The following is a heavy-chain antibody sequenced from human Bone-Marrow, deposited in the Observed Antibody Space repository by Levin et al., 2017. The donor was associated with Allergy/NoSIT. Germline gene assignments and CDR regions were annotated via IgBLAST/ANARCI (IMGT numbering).Heavy chain of an antibody. V-gene: IGHV3-73*01. D-gene: IGHD2-2*01. CDR3: TRHAGYCSSTSCYATDY. CDR1: GFTFSGSA. J-gene: IGHJ4*02. CDR2: IRSKANSYAT. Sequence: GESLKISCAASGFTFSGSAMHWVRQASGKGLEWVGRIRSKANSYATAYAASVKGRFTISRDDSKNTAYLQMNSLKTEDTAVYYCTRHAGYCSSTSCYATDYWGQGTLVTVSS.